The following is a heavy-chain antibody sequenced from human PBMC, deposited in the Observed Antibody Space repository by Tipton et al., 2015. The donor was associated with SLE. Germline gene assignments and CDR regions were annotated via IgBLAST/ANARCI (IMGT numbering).Heavy chain of an antibody. V-gene: IGHV3-30*18. CDR1: GFTFSSYG. Sequence: SLRLSCAASGFTFSSYGMHWVRQAPGKGLEWVAVISYDGSNKYYADSVKGRFTTSRDNSKNTLYLQMNSLRAEDTAVYYCAKEHDSSGAWYFDLWGRGTLVTVSS. D-gene: IGHD3-22*01. CDR2: ISYDGSNK. CDR3: AKEHDSSGAWYFDL. J-gene: IGHJ2*01.